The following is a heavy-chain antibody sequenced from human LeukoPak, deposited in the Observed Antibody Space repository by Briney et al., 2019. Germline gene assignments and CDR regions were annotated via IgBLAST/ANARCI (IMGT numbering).Heavy chain of an antibody. CDR3: AELGITMIGGV. Sequence: QPGESLRLSCAASGFTLSSYEMNWVRQAPGKGLGWVSYIRRSGSTIYYADSVKGRFSISRDNAKISLYLQKDSLRAEDTAVYYCAELGITMIGGVWGKGTTVTISS. V-gene: IGHV3-48*03. CDR1: GFTLSSYE. CDR2: IRRSGSTI. J-gene: IGHJ6*04. D-gene: IGHD3-10*02.